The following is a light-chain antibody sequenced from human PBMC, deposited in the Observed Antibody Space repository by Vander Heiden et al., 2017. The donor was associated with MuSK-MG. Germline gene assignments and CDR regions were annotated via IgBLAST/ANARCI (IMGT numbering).Light chain of an antibody. CDR1: QRISRY. Sequence: DIQMTQSPSSLSASVGDRVTITCRASQRISRYLNWYQQKSGKAPKVLIYAASSLQSGVPSRFSGSGSGTDFTLTISSLQPEDFATYYCKQTYSSLWTFGQGTKVEIK. CDR3: KQTYSSLWT. CDR2: AAS. J-gene: IGKJ1*01. V-gene: IGKV1-39*01.